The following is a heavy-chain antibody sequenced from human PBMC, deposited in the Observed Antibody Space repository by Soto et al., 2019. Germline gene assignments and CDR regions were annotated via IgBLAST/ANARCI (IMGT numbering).Heavy chain of an antibody. CDR2: ISSTSSFI. Sequence: EVQLVESGGGLVKPGGSLRVSCAASGFTFSTYNMNWVRQAPGKGLEWVSSISSTSSFIYYADSVKGRFTISRDNAKNSLSLHMNSLRAEDTAVYYCARALRYCSGGICYPPPYYFDYWGHGTLVTVSS. J-gene: IGHJ4*01. V-gene: IGHV3-21*01. CDR3: ARALRYCSGGICYPPPYYFDY. CDR1: GFTFSTYN. D-gene: IGHD2-15*01.